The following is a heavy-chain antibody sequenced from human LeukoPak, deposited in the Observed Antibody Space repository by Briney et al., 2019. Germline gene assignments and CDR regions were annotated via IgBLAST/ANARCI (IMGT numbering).Heavy chain of an antibody. CDR1: GFTFSSYT. CDR2: FIGSGGST. V-gene: IGHV3-23*01. J-gene: IGHJ3*02. Sequence: GGSLRLSCAASGFTFSSYTMSWVRQAPGKGLEWVSVFIGSGGSTYYADSVKGRFTISRENSKNTRYRQMSSLRAEDTAVYYCAKRERIAQWPGDAFDIWGQGTMVTVSS. CDR3: AKRERIAQWPGDAFDI. D-gene: IGHD6-19*01.